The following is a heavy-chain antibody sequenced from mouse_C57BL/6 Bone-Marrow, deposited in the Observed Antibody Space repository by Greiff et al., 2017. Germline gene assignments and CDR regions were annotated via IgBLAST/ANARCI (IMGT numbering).Heavy chain of an antibody. V-gene: IGHV1-82*01. CDR2: IYPGDGDT. Sequence: VQLQQSGPELVKPGASVKISCKASGYAFSSSWMNWVKQRPGKGLEWIGRIYPGDGDTNYNGKFKGKATLTAGKSSSTAYMQLSSLTSEDSAVYFCAREGYYGSSPYWYFDVWGTGTTVTVSS. CDR3: AREGYYGSSPYWYFDV. J-gene: IGHJ1*03. D-gene: IGHD1-1*01. CDR1: GYAFSSSW.